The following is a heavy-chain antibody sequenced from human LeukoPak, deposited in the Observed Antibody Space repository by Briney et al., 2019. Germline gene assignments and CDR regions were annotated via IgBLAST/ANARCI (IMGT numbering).Heavy chain of an antibody. CDR1: GFTFSDYY. Sequence: PGGSLRLSCAASGFTFSDYYMSWIRQAPGKGLEWVSYISSSGNTIYDADSVKGRFTIFRDNAKNSLSLQMNSLRVDDTAVYYCAREVLGTASAFDYWGQGTLVTVSS. D-gene: IGHD1-1*01. CDR2: ISSSGNTI. V-gene: IGHV3-11*01. CDR3: AREVLGTASAFDY. J-gene: IGHJ4*02.